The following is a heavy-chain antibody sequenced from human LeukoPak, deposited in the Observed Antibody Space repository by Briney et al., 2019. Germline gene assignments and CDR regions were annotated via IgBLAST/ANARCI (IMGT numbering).Heavy chain of an antibody. CDR1: GGSISSYY. V-gene: IGHV4-59*01. D-gene: IGHD3-3*01. CDR2: IYYSGST. J-gene: IGHJ4*02. CDR3: ATYDFWSGYYFDY. Sequence: SETLSLTCTVSGGSISSYYWSWIRQPPGKGLEWIGYIYYSGSTNYNPSLKSRVTISVDTSKNQCSLKLSSVTAADTAVYYCATYDFWSGYYFDYWGQGTLVTVSS.